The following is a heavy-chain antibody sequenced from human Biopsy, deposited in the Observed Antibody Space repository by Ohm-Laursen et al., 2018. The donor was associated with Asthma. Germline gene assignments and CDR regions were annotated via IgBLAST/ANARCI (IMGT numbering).Heavy chain of an antibody. V-gene: IGHV3-30*18. CDR3: AKEVFPGWELRRGPDS. D-gene: IGHD1-26*01. J-gene: IGHJ4*02. CDR2: ISFDGTNR. CDR1: GFSFSNYG. Sequence: RSLRLSCSALGFSFSNYGMHWVRQAPGKGLDWVAVISFDGTNRNYTDSVKGRFTISRDNSRNTLHLEMNSLRAEDTAVYFCAKEVFPGWELRRGPDSWGQGTLVAVSS.